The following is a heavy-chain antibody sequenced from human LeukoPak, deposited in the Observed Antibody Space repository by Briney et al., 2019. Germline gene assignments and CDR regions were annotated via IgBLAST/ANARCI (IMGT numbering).Heavy chain of an antibody. CDR3: ARFFGSGRFSLYYFDY. CDR2: ISSLGTTI. Sequence: GGSLRLSCAASGFTFSSYEMNWVRQAPGKGLEWVSYISSLGTTIDYADSVKGRFTISRDNAKNSLSLQMNSLRAEDTAVYYCARFFGSGRFSLYYFDYWGQGTLVTVSS. CDR1: GFTFSSYE. J-gene: IGHJ4*02. V-gene: IGHV3-48*03. D-gene: IGHD3-10*01.